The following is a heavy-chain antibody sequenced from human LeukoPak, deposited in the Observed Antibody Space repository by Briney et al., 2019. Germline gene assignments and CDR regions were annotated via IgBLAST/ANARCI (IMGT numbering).Heavy chain of an antibody. CDR2: IYYSGST. CDR1: GGSISSGGYY. J-gene: IGHJ4*02. Sequence: SETLSLTCTVSGGSISSGGYYWSWIRQHPGKGLEWIGYIYYSGSTYYNPSLKSRVTISVDTSKNQFSLKLSSVTAADTAVYYCARAGIAALDYWGQGTLVTVSS. CDR3: ARAGIAALDY. D-gene: IGHD6-13*01. V-gene: IGHV4-31*03.